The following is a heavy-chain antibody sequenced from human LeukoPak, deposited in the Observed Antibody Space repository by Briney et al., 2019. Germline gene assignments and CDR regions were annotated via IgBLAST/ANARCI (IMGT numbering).Heavy chain of an antibody. CDR3: ARGYDILTVFDY. D-gene: IGHD3-9*01. CDR2: IYPDSGGT. V-gene: IGHV1-2*02. Sequence: ASVKVSCKASGYTFAGYYMHWLRQAPGQGLEWIGWIYPDSGGTKYAQKFQGRVTMTRDTSISTAYMELSRLRSDDTAVYYCARGYDILTVFDYWGQGTLVTVSS. J-gene: IGHJ4*02. CDR1: GYTFAGYY.